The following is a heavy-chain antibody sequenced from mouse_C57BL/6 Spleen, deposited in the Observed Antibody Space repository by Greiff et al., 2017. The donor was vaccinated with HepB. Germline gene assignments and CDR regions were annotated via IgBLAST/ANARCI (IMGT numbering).Heavy chain of an antibody. D-gene: IGHD3-2*02. Sequence: VKLQQPGAELVKPGASVKMSCKASGYTFTSYWITWVKQRPGQGLEWIGDIYPGSGSTNYNEKFKSKATLTVDTSSSTAYMQLSSLTSEDSAVYYCARETLRPRDYYAMDYWGQGTSVTVSS. CDR1: GYTFTSYW. CDR3: ARETLRPRDYYAMDY. CDR2: IYPGSGST. V-gene: IGHV1-55*01. J-gene: IGHJ4*01.